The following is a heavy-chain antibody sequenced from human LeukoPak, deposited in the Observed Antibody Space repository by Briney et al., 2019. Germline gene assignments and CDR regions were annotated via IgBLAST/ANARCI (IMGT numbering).Heavy chain of an antibody. Sequence: GGSLRLSCAASGFSFSSYTMNWVRQAPGKGLEWLSTINDGAVNTHYADSVKGRFTISRDDSQNALYLQMNSLRAEDTAVYYCARDGAGYSSGWGQGTLVTVSS. V-gene: IGHV3-23*01. CDR2: INDGAVNT. CDR3: ARDGAGYSSG. J-gene: IGHJ4*02. D-gene: IGHD6-19*01. CDR1: GFSFSSYT.